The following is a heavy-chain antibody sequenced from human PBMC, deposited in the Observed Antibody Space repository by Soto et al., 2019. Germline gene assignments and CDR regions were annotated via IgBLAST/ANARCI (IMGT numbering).Heavy chain of an antibody. J-gene: IGHJ4*02. CDR3: GVYKAGSGGNGY. Sequence: QVQVQESGPGLVKPSETLSLTCTVSGVSVTSAGYHLTWIRQPPGKGLEWIGQTGSTNYNPSLKSRITISVDPSKNQFALNLSSVTSADTAIYYCGVYKAGSGGNGYCGQGTLVTISS. D-gene: IGHD6-19*01. CDR1: GVSVTSAGYH. V-gene: IGHV4-61*08. CDR2: QTGST.